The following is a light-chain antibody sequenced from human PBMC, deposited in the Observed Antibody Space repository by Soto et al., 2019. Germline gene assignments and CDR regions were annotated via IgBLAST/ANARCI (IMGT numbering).Light chain of an antibody. CDR3: QQYNTWPPLT. V-gene: IGKV3-15*01. J-gene: IGKJ4*01. CDR2: DAS. CDR1: QSISSD. Sequence: ETVMTQSPATLSVSPGERATLSCRASQSISSDLAWYQQKPGQAPRLLVYDASTRATGIPARFSGSGSGTEFTLTISSLQSEDFAVYYCQQYNTWPPLTFGGGTMVQIK.